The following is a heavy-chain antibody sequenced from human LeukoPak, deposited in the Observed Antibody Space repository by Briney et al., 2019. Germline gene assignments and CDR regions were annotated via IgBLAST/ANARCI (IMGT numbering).Heavy chain of an antibody. CDR2: IYTSGST. CDR1: GGSISSGSYY. CDR3: AREPFRGYPGCWFDP. D-gene: IGHD5-12*01. V-gene: IGHV4-61*02. Sequence: SQTLSLTCTVSGGSISSGSYYWSWIRQPAGKGLEWIGRIYTSGSTNYNPSLKSRVTISVDTSKNQFSLKLSSVTAADTAVYYCAREPFRGYPGCWFDPWGQGTLVTVSS. J-gene: IGHJ5*02.